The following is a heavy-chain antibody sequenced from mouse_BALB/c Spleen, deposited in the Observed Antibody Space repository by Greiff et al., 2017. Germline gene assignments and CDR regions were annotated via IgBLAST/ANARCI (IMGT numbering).Heavy chain of an antibody. V-gene: IGHV1-7*01. J-gene: IGHJ1*01. CDR1: GYTFTSYW. D-gene: IGHD2-1*01. CDR2: INPSTGYT. Sequence: QVQLKQSGAELAKPGASVKMSCKASGYTFTSYWMHWVKQRPGQGLEWIGYINPSTGYTEYNQKFKDKATLTADKSSSTAYMQLSSLTSEDSAVYYCARGGGNYGYFDVWGAGTTVTVSS. CDR3: ARGGGNYGYFDV.